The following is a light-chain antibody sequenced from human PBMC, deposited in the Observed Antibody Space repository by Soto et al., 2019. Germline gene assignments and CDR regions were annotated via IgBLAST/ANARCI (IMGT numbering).Light chain of an antibody. CDR1: QTISSW. V-gene: IGKV1-5*03. CDR3: QHYNSYSEA. CDR2: KAS. Sequence: DIKLTQSDSTLSGSLGDRVTITCWASQTISSWLAWYQQKKGKAPKVLIYKASTLKSGVPSRFSGSGYGTEFNLTISSLQPDEFTTYYCQHYNSYSEAFGQGTKVDIK. J-gene: IGKJ1*01.